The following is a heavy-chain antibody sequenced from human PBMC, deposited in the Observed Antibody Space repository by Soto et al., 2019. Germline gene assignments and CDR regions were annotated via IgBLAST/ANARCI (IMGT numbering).Heavy chain of an antibody. CDR1: GFTFSSYD. CDR3: ARLDYDSSGYYAY. Sequence: EVQLVESGGGLVQPGGSLRLSCAASGFTFSSYDMHWVRQATGKGLEWVSAIGTAGDTYYPGSVKGRFTISRENAKNSLYLQMNSLRAEDTAVYYCARLDYDSSGYYAYWGQGTLVTVSS. CDR2: IGTAGDT. D-gene: IGHD3-22*01. V-gene: IGHV3-13*01. J-gene: IGHJ4*02.